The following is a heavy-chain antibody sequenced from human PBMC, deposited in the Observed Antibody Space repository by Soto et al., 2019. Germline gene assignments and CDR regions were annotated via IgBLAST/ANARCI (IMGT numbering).Heavy chain of an antibody. CDR2: VYYSGST. Sequence: SETLSLTCTVSGGSTNSRSDYWGWIRQPPGKGLEWIGSVYYSGSTHDNPSLKSRVTISVDTSKNQFSLKLNSVTAADTAVYYCARLPYYDTPPVTFDIWGQGAMVTVSS. D-gene: IGHD3-22*01. CDR1: GGSTNSRSDY. V-gene: IGHV4-39*01. CDR3: ARLPYYDTPPVTFDI. J-gene: IGHJ3*02.